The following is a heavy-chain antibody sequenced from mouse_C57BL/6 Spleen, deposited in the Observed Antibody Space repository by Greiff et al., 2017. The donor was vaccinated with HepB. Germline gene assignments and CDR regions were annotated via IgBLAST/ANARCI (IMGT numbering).Heavy chain of an antibody. D-gene: IGHD1-1*01. J-gene: IGHJ4*01. V-gene: IGHV1-26*01. CDR2: INPNNGGT. CDR1: GYTFTDYY. CDR3: ARGTVVAPYDAMDY. Sequence: VQLQQSGPELVKPGASVKISCKASGYTFTDYYMNWVKQSHGKSLEWIGDINPNNGGTSYNQKFKGKATLTVDKSSSTAYMELRSLTSEDSAVYYCARGTVVAPYDAMDYWGQGTSVTVSS.